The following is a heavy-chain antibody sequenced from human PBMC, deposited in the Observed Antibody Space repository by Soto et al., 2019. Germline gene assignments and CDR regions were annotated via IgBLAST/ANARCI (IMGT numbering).Heavy chain of an antibody. CDR2: IYPGDSDT. CDR3: ARTSAAGKYYYGMDV. D-gene: IGHD6-13*01. J-gene: IGHJ6*02. Sequence: PGESLKISCKGSGYSFTSYWIGWVRQMPGKGLEWMGIIYPGDSDTRYSPSFQGQVTISADKSISTAYLQCSSLKASDTAMYYCARTSAAGKYYYGMDVWGQGTTVTVS. V-gene: IGHV5-51*01. CDR1: GYSFTSYW.